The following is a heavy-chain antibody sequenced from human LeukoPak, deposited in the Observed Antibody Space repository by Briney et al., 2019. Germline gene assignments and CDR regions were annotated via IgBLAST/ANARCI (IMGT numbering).Heavy chain of an antibody. J-gene: IGHJ5*02. CDR2: IWHDGSKK. V-gene: IGHV3-30*02. Sequence: GGSLRLSCAASGFTFSTYGMHWVRQAPGKGLEWAALIWHDGSKKYYADSVKGRFTISKDNSKNSLYLQMNSLRTEDTALYYCAKDKKRGDFWSGYLHSNWFDPWGQGTLVTVSS. CDR1: GFTFSTYG. CDR3: AKDKKRGDFWSGYLHSNWFDP. D-gene: IGHD3-3*01.